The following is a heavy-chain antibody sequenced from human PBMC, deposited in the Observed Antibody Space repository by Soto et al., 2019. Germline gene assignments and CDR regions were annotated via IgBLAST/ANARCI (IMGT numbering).Heavy chain of an antibody. CDR3: ARRDASNFDY. V-gene: IGHV3-23*01. D-gene: IGHD2-2*01. CDR2: ISGSGDST. CDR1: GFTFSFYA. Sequence: GGSLRLSCAASGFTFSFYAMTWVRQAPGKGLEWVSIISGSGDSTLYADSVKGRFTISRDNSKNTLYLQMNSLRAEDTAVYYCARRDASNFDYWGQGALVTVSS. J-gene: IGHJ4*02.